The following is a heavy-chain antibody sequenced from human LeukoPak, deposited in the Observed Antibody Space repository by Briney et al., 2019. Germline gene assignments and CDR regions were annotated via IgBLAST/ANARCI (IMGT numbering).Heavy chain of an antibody. V-gene: IGHV3-23*01. Sequence: PGESLRLSCAASGFTFSIYGMSWVRQAPGKGLEWVSAISGSGDSTYYADSVKGRFTISRDNSENTLYLQMNSLRAEDTAVYYCAKGVGYYGSGSYYIKYFDYWGQGTLVTVSS. CDR3: AKGVGYYGSGSYYIKYFDY. D-gene: IGHD3-10*01. CDR2: ISGSGDST. CDR1: GFTFSIYG. J-gene: IGHJ4*02.